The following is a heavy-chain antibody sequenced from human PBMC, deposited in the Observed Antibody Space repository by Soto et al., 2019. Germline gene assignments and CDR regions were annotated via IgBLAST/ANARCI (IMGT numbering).Heavy chain of an antibody. Sequence: GSLRLSCAASGISTSSYWMGWVRQAPGRGLEWVASIKNDGSEKYYMDSLKGRFTISRDNALSSLYLQMNSLRAEDTAVYFCVTGYHSDYWGQGTLVTVSS. D-gene: IGHD5-18*01. V-gene: IGHV3-7*03. CDR3: VTGYHSDY. CDR1: GISTSSYW. CDR2: IKNDGSEK. J-gene: IGHJ4*02.